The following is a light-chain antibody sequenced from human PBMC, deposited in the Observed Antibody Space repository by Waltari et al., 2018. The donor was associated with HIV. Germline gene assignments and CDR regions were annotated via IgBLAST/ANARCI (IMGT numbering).Light chain of an antibody. CDR1: SYNNGSKY. J-gene: IGLJ1*01. CDR3: AAWDDSLSVVYV. Sequence: QSVLTQPPSASGTPGQRVTISCSGSSYNNGSKYVYWYQQLPGTVPQRLIDRNNPRTSGVPDRCSGSKSGTSASLAISGHRSEDEADYECAAWDDSLSVVYVFGTGTKVTVL. CDR2: RNN. V-gene: IGLV1-47*01.